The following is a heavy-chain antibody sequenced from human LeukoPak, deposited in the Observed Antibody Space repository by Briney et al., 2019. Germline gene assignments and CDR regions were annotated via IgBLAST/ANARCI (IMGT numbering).Heavy chain of an antibody. CDR1: GFSFSTYW. CDR3: ARARLTLAREVIIKADY. D-gene: IGHD3-10*01. V-gene: IGHV3-7*03. Sequence: GGSLRLSCAASGFSFSTYWMSWVRPAPGKGLQWVANIKQDGTEKHHMDSGRGPLTLSRVNAKNSLYLQMNNLRAENTAVYYCARARLTLAREVIIKADYWGQGILVTVSS. CDR2: IKQDGTEK. J-gene: IGHJ4*02.